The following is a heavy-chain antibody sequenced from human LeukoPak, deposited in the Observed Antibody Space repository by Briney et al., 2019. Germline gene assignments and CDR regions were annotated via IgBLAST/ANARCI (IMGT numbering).Heavy chain of an antibody. V-gene: IGHV1-24*01. J-gene: IGHJ4*02. CDR3: ATVVITFGGVIVPLDY. CDR2: FDPEDGET. D-gene: IGHD3-16*02. Sequence: GASVKVSCKVSGYTLTELSMHWVRQAPGKGLEWMGGFDPEDGETIYAQKFQGRVTMTEDTSTDTACMELSSLRSEDTAVYYCATVVITFGGVIVPLDYWGQGTLVIVSS. CDR1: GYTLTELS.